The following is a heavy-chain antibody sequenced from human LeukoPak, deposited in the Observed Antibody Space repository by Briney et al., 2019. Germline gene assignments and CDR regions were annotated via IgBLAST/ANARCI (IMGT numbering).Heavy chain of an antibody. CDR3: AREGTAMVTDFDY. J-gene: IGHJ4*02. D-gene: IGHD5-18*01. CDR1: GFTFSSYW. V-gene: IGHV3-7*01. CDR2: IKQDGSEK. Sequence: PGGSLRLSCAASGFTFSSYWMSWVRQAPGKGLEWVANIKQDGSEKYYVDSVKGRFTISRDNAKNSLYLQMNSLRAEDTAVYHCAREGTAMVTDFDYWGQGTLVTVSS.